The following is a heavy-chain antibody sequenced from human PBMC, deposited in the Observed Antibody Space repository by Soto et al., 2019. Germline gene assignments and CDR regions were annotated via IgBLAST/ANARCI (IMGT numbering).Heavy chain of an antibody. CDR3: ASRLLWFGERIYYYGMDV. CDR2: ISSSSSTI. CDR1: GFTFSSYS. J-gene: IGHJ6*02. Sequence: EVQLVESGGGLVQPGGSLRLYCAASGFTFSSYSMNWVRQAPGKGREWVSYISSSSSTIYYADSVKGRFTISRDNAKNSLYLQMNSLRDEDTAVYYCASRLLWFGERIYYYGMDVWGQGTTVTVSS. D-gene: IGHD3-10*01. V-gene: IGHV3-48*02.